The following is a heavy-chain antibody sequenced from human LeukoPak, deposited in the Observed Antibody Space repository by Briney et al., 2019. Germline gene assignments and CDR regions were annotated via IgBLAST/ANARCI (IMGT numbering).Heavy chain of an antibody. CDR3: ASRYYYGSGLDPSFYYYYYMDV. V-gene: IGHV4-34*01. D-gene: IGHD3-10*01. CDR1: GGSFSGYY. J-gene: IGHJ6*03. Sequence: SETLSLTCGVDGGSFSGYYWNWIRQPPGKGLEWIGEINHSGSTNYNPSLKRRVTISVDTSQNQFSVRLSSVTAADTAVYYCASRYYYGSGLDPSFYYYYYMDVWGKGTTVTVSS. CDR2: INHSGST.